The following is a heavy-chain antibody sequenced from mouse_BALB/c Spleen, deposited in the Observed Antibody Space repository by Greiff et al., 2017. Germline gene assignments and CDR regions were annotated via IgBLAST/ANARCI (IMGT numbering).Heavy chain of an antibody. D-gene: IGHD1-1*01. Sequence: EVKLMESGGDLVKPGGSLKLSCAASGFTFSSYGMSWVRQTPDKRLEWVATISSGGSYTYYPDSVKGRFTISRDNAKNTLYLQMSSLKSEDTAMYYCARDPFITTVVAKYFDVWGAGTTVTVSS. J-gene: IGHJ1*01. CDR3: ARDPFITTVVAKYFDV. V-gene: IGHV5-6*01. CDR2: ISSGGSYT. CDR1: GFTFSSYG.